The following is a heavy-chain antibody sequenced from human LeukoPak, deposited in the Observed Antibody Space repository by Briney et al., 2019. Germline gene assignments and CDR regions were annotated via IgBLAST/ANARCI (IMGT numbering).Heavy chain of an antibody. Sequence: GGSLRLSCAASGFTFSSYSMNWVRQAPGKGLEWVSSISSSSSYIYYADSVKGRFTISRDNAKNSLYLQMNSLRAEDTAVYYCARVLRFLEWPLFDPWGQGTLVTVSS. V-gene: IGHV3-21*04. CDR1: GFTFSSYS. CDR3: ARVLRFLEWPLFDP. J-gene: IGHJ5*02. D-gene: IGHD3-3*01. CDR2: ISSSSSYI.